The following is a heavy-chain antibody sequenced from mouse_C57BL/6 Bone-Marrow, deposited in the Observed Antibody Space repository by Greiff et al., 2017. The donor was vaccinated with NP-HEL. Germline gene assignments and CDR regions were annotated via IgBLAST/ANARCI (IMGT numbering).Heavy chain of an antibody. Sequence: EVKLVESGGGLVKPGGSLKLSCAASGFTFSSYTMSWVRQTPEKRLEWVATISGGGGNTYYPDSVKGRFTISRDNAKNTLYLQMSSLRSEDTALYYCARHYYGSSPYYFDYWGQGTTLTVSS. CDR2: ISGGGGNT. V-gene: IGHV5-9*01. D-gene: IGHD1-1*01. CDR3: ARHYYGSSPYYFDY. J-gene: IGHJ2*01. CDR1: GFTFSSYT.